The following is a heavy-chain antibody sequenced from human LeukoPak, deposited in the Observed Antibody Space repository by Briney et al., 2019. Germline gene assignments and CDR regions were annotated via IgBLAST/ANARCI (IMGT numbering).Heavy chain of an antibody. CDR3: TRGRYYFEY. V-gene: IGHV3-74*01. D-gene: IGHD3-3*01. J-gene: IGHJ4*02. CDR1: GFTFSTYW. CDR2: INNDGSST. Sequence: PGGSLRLSCAASGFTFSTYWMHWVRQAPGKGLVWVSRINNDGSSTSYADSVKGRFTISRDNAKNTLYLQMDNLRAEDTAVYYCTRGRYYFEYWGQGTLFTVSS.